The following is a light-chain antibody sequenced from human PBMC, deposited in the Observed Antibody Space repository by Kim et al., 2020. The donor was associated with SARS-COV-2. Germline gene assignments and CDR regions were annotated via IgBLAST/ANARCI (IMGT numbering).Light chain of an antibody. V-gene: IGKV4-1*01. J-gene: IGKJ5*01. CDR3: QQYYSIPRT. Sequence: ATINCKSSQTILYSSNNENYLAWYQQKPGQPPKLLIYSASTRESGVPDRFSGSGSGTDFTLTISSLQAEDVAVFYCQQYYSIPRTFGQGTRLEIK. CDR1: QTILYSSNNENY. CDR2: SAS.